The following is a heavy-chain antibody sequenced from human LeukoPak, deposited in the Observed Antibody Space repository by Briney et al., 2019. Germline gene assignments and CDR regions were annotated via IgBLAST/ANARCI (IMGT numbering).Heavy chain of an antibody. Sequence: GGSLRLSCVASGFIFSSYSMNWVRQAPGKGLEWVSSISSSSSYIYYADSMKGRFTISRDNAKNSLYLQMNSLRAEDTAVYYCARDKIVGATYFDYWGQGTLVTVSS. J-gene: IGHJ4*02. V-gene: IGHV3-21*01. CDR2: ISSSSSYI. CDR3: ARDKIVGATYFDY. CDR1: GFIFSSYS. D-gene: IGHD1-26*01.